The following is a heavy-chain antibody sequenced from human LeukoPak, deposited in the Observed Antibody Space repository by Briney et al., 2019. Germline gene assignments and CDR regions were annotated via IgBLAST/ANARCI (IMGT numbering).Heavy chain of an antibody. Sequence: GGSLRLFCAASGINFSNAWMTWVRPAPWNGLECVGRIKSKIDGETTHYAAPGKGRFVISRDDSTNTLYLHMNSLRTEDTAVYYCTADVADSAGYSCDYWGQGTLVTVSS. CDR3: TADVADSAGYSCDY. CDR2: IKSKIDGETT. CDR1: GINFSNAW. J-gene: IGHJ4*02. D-gene: IGHD3-22*01. V-gene: IGHV3-15*01.